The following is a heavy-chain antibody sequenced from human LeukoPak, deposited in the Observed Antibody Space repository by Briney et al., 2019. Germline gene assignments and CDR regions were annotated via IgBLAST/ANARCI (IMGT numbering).Heavy chain of an antibody. CDR2: ISGSGGST. D-gene: IGHD2-2*02. CDR1: GFTFSSYA. J-gene: IGHJ3*02. Sequence: GGSLRLSCAASGFTFSSYAMSWVRQAPGKGLEWVSAISGSGGSTYYADSVKGRFTISRDYSKNTLYLQMNSLRAEDTAVYYCAKDSPSYCSSTSCYNLFAFDIWGQGTMVTVSS. V-gene: IGHV3-23*01. CDR3: AKDSPSYCSSTSCYNLFAFDI.